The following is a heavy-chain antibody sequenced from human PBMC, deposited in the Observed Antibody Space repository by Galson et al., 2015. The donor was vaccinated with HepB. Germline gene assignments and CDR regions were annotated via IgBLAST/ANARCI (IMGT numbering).Heavy chain of an antibody. CDR1: GGTFSSYT. CDR2: IIPILGIA. Sequence: SCKASGGTFSSYTISWVRQAPGQGLEWMGRIIPILGIANYAQKFQGRVTITADKSTSTAYMEQSSLRSEDTAVYYCARGGFGGNWFDPWGQGTLVTVSS. J-gene: IGHJ5*02. V-gene: IGHV1-69*02. D-gene: IGHD3-10*01. CDR3: ARGGFGGNWFDP.